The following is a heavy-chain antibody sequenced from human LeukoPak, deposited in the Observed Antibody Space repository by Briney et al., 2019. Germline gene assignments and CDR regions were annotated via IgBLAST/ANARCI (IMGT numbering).Heavy chain of an antibody. J-gene: IGHJ4*02. V-gene: IGHV3-7*01. Sequence: GGSLRLSCAASGFTFSTYWMNWVSQAPGKGLEWVANIKQDGSEKYYVDSVKGRFVVSRDNAKNSLYLQMNSLGAEDTAVYYCARGIVVPGIDYWGQGTLVTVSS. CDR3: ARGIVVPGIDY. CDR1: GFTFSTYW. CDR2: IKQDGSEK. D-gene: IGHD2-15*01.